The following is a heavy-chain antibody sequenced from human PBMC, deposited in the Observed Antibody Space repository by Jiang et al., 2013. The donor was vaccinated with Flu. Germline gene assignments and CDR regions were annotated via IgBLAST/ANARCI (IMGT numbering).Heavy chain of an antibody. V-gene: IGHV5-51*01. CDR2: IYPGDSAT. J-gene: IGHJ6*02. CDR3: ARHRGEAVGPGGDYHYYGMDV. Sequence: VESGAEVKKPGESLKISCKGSGYDFTSYWIGWVRQMPGKGLEWMGIIYPGDSATTYSPSFQGQVTISADKSISTAYVQWNRLKASDTAMYYCARHRGEAVGPGGDYHYYGMDVWGQGATVTVSS. D-gene: IGHD2-21*01. CDR1: GYDFTSYW.